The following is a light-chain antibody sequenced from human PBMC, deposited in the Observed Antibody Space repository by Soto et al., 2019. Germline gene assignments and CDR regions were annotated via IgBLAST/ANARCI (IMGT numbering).Light chain of an antibody. CDR1: SY. J-gene: IGLJ3*02. Sequence: QSAVTQPPSASGSPGQSVTISCTATSYVSWYQQHPGKAPKLLIYEVRKRPSGVPDRFYGSTSGNTASLTVSGLQAEDEADYYCTSYVGNAWVFGGGTKLTVL. V-gene: IGLV2-8*01. CDR3: TSYVGNAWV. CDR2: EVR.